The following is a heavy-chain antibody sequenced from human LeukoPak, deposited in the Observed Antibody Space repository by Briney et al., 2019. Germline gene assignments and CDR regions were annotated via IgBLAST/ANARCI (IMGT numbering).Heavy chain of an antibody. D-gene: IGHD6-19*01. Sequence: GGSLRLSCAASGLTFSSYAMHWVRQAPGKGLEWVAVISYDGSSKYFADSVKGRFTISRDTSKNTLYLQMNSLRAEDRVVYYCARAKRRFHSSGWYKDYWGQGTLVTVSS. J-gene: IGHJ4*02. V-gene: IGHV3-30-3*01. CDR3: ARAKRRFHSSGWYKDY. CDR1: GLTFSSYA. CDR2: ISYDGSSK.